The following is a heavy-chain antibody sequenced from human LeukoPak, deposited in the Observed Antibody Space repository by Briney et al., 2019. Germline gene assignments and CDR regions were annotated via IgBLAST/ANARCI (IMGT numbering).Heavy chain of an antibody. V-gene: IGHV3-30-3*01. Sequence: PGGSLRLSCAASGFTFSSYAMHWVRQAPGKGLEWVAVISSDGSNKYYADSVKGRFTISRDNSKNTLYLQMNSLRVEDTAVYYCARDVNYYYYMDVWGKGTTVTVSS. CDR2: ISSDGSNK. CDR1: GFTFSSYA. CDR3: ARDVNYYYYMDV. J-gene: IGHJ6*03.